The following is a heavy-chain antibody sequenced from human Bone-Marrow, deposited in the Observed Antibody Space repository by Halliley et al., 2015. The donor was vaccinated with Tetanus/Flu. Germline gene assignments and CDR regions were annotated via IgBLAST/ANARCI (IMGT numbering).Heavy chain of an antibody. CDR2: ISYRGST. V-gene: IGHV4-59*01. CDR1: GGFISTYY. CDR3: ARGPNGDDAFDM. D-gene: IGHD7-27*01. Sequence: TLSLTCDVSGGFISTYYWTWIRQPPGKGLEWIGYISYRGSTNHNPSLQSRVTMSVYTSKNQFSLNLTSVTAADTAMHYCARGPNGDDAFDMWGQGTMVTVSS. J-gene: IGHJ3*02.